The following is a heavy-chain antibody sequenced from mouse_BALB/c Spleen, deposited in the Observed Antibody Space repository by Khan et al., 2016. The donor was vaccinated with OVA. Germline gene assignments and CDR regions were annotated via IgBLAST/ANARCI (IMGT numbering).Heavy chain of an antibody. D-gene: IGHD1-1*02. V-gene: IGHV14-3*02. Sequence: VQLQQSGAELVKPGASVKLSCTASGFNIKDTYIHWVRQRSEQGLDYIGTIDPANGDTKYDPKFQGKATITTDTSSNTAYLHLSSLTTEDTAVDYCARGGWSDAMDYWGQGTSVTVSS. CDR1: GFNIKDTY. CDR3: ARGGWSDAMDY. CDR2: IDPANGDT. J-gene: IGHJ4*01.